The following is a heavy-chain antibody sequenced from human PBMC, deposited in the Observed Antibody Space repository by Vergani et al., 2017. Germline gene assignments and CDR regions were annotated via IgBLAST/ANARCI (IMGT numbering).Heavy chain of an antibody. CDR1: GGSISSSSHF. D-gene: IGHD3-16*01. J-gene: IGHJ6*02. CDR3: AKHDAGNYDPSYYGLDV. V-gene: IGHV4-39*01. CDR2: IYYTGSA. Sequence: QLQLHKSGPGLVKPSETLSLTCTLSGGSISSSSHFWGWLRQTPGKGLEWIGSIYYTGSAYYNPSLKSRVSISVDASKNQFSLKLSSVTAADSAVYYCAKHDAGNYDPSYYGLDVWGQGTTVTVSS.